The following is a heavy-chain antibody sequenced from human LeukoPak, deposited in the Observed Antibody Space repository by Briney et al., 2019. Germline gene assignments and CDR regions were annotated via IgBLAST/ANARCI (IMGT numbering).Heavy chain of an antibody. CDR2: ISSSGDTI. V-gene: IGHV3-11*01. CDR1: GFIFSDYY. CDR3: ARDFSTAASFFYYMDV. J-gene: IGHJ6*03. D-gene: IGHD2-15*01. Sequence: GGSLRLSCAASGFIFSDYYMSWIRQAPGKGLEWVSYISSSGDTIFYADSVWGRFTISRDNAKNSLYLQMNSLRAEDTAVYYCARDFSTAASFFYYMDVWGKGTTVTISS.